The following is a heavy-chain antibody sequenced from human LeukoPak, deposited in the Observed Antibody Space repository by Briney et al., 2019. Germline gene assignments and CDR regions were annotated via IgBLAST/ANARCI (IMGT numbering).Heavy chain of an antibody. CDR1: GGSFSGYY. J-gene: IGHJ2*01. CDR2: INHSGST. D-gene: IGHD5-24*01. CDR3: ARGRRDGYNGPWCFDL. V-gene: IGHV4-34*01. Sequence: SETLCLTCAVYGGSFSGYYWSRIRQPPGKGLEWIGEINHSGSTNYNPSLKSRVTISVDTSKNQFSLKLSSVTAADTAVYYCARGRRDGYNGPWCFDLWGRGTLVTVSS.